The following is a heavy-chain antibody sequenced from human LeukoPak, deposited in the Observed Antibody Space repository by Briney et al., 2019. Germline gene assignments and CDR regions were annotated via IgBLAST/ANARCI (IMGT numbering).Heavy chain of an antibody. D-gene: IGHD2/OR15-2a*01. CDR1: GFSVSDTY. CDR3: VREDNFNTNIYGLSSPVD. J-gene: IGHJ4*02. CDR2: LYRDGST. V-gene: IGHV3-53*01. Sequence: PGGSLRLSCAATGFSVSDTYMSWVRQAPGKGLEWVSVLYRDGSTYYADSVKGRVTVSRDNSRNTLFLQLDSLTVEDTAVYYCVREDNFNTNIYGLSSPVDWGQGTLVTVSS.